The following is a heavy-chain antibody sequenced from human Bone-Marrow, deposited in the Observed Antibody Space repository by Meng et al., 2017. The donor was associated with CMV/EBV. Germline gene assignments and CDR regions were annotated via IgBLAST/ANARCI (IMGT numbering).Heavy chain of an antibody. J-gene: IGHJ6*02. CDR3: ARDRSAVVNYYYYGMDV. CDR1: GYTFTSYG. D-gene: IGHD6-13*01. V-gene: IGHV1-18*01. CDR2: ISAYNGNT. Sequence: ASVKVSCKASGYTFTSYGISWVRQAPGQGLEWMGWISAYNGNTNYAQKFQGRVTMTRDTSISTAYMELSRLRSDDTAVYYCARDRSAVVNYYYYGMDVWGQGTTVTVSS.